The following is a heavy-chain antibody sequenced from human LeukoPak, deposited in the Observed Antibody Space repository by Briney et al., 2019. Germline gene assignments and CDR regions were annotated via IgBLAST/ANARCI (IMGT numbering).Heavy chain of an antibody. CDR2: IGGRDDRT. CDR1: GFTFTGHT. CDR3: AKDPNPLYDFWTGYK. J-gene: IGHJ4*02. D-gene: IGHD3-3*01. V-gene: IGHV3-23*01. Sequence: GSLRLSSAASGFTFTGHTMTWLRQAPGKGLEWVSIIGGRDDRTYYADSVEGRFTISRENSKNILYLQMSSLRAEDTAVYYCAKDPNPLYDFWTGYKWGQGTLVTVSS.